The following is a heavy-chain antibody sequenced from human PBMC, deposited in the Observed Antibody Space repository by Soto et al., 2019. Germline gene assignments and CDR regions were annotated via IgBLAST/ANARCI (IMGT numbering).Heavy chain of an antibody. D-gene: IGHD2-2*01. CDR1: EFTFSSYG. Sequence: QVQLVESGGGVVQPGRSLRLSCAASEFTFSSYGIHWVRQAPGKGLEWVAAVSYDGSKRFYADSVKGRFTISRDNSKNTRYLPTNSLRAEDPAVYYCAKEGVRSAYCSSTSCHNHFDSCGQGTLVTVSS. CDR2: VSYDGSKR. J-gene: IGHJ4*02. CDR3: AKEGVRSAYCSSTSCHNHFDS. V-gene: IGHV3-30*18.